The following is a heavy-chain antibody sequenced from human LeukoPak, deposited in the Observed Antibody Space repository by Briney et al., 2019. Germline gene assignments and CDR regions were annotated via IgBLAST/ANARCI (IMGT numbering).Heavy chain of an antibody. Sequence: PGGSLRLSCVASGFTFSSYAMSWVRQTPGKGLEWVSGITSSGASAYYAASVKGRFTVSRDNSENTLYLQINTLSAKESGTYYGVKDVVLYSPTSYLFEDWGQGTLVTVYS. CDR3: VKDVVLYSPTSYLFED. V-gene: IGHV3-23*01. D-gene: IGHD5-12*01. CDR2: ITSSGASA. CDR1: GFTFSSYA. J-gene: IGHJ4*02.